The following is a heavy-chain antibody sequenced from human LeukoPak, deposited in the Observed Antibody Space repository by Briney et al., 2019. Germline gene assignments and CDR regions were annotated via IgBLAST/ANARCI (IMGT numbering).Heavy chain of an antibody. CDR3: AREIIGGASFLDY. CDR2: ISSSSSYI. J-gene: IGHJ4*02. V-gene: IGHV3-21*01. Sequence: GGSLRLSCAASGFTFSNYIMNWVRQAPGKGLEWVSSISSSSSYIYYADSVKGRFTISRDNAKNSLYLQMNSLRAEDTAVYFCAREIIGGASFLDYWGQGTLVTVSS. CDR1: GFTFSNYI. D-gene: IGHD1-26*01.